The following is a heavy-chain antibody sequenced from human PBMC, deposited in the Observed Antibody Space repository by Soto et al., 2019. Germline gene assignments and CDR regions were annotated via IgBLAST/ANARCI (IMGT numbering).Heavy chain of an antibody. CDR3: ARQGGDIVVVVGEGSFDY. Sequence: GGSLRLSCAASGFTVSSYWMSWVRQAPGKGLEWVANIKQDGSEKYYVDSVKGRFTISRENAKNSLYLQMNSLRAEDTAVYYCARQGGDIVVVVGEGSFDYWGQGTLVTVSS. V-gene: IGHV3-7*01. J-gene: IGHJ4*02. CDR2: IKQDGSEK. D-gene: IGHD2-15*01. CDR1: GFTVSSYW.